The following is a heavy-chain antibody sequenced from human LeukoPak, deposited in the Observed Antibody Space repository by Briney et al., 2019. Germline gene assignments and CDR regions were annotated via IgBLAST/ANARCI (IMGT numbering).Heavy chain of an antibody. CDR1: GLTFRTYA. CDR2: IRSRAYGGTT. D-gene: IGHD4-17*01. CDR3: TRVNGDYLGQFDY. J-gene: IGHJ4*02. Sequence: GRSLRLSCAASGLTFRTYAMSWVRQAPGKGLEWVGFIRSRAYGGTTEYAASVKGIFTISRDDSKSIAYLQMNSLKTEDTAVYYCTRVNGDYLGQFDYWGQGTLVTVSS. V-gene: IGHV3-49*04.